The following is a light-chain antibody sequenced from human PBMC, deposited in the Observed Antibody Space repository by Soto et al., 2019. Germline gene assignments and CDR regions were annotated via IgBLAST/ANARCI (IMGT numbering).Light chain of an antibody. J-gene: IGKJ5*01. V-gene: IGKV1-13*02. CDR1: QDIRGA. CDR2: DVS. CDR3: QQFNSYPIT. Sequence: AIQVTQSPSSLSASVGDRVTMTCRASQDIRGALAWYQQKSGKPPNLLIYDVSTLEGGVPSRFSGSGSGTEFTLTISSLQPEDFGTYYCQQFNSYPITFGHGTLLDIK.